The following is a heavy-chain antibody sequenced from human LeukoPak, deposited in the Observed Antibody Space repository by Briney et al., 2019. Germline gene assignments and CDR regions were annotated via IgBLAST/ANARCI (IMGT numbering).Heavy chain of an antibody. V-gene: IGHV3-7*01. J-gene: IGHJ4*02. Sequence: GGSLRLSCAASGFTFSSYWMSWVRQAPGKGLEWVAKIKQDGSEKYYVDSVKGRFTISRDNAKNSLYLQMNSLRAEDTAVYYCARVGGFVLMVYAEGYYFDYWGQGTLVTVSS. CDR2: IKQDGSEK. CDR3: ARVGGFVLMVYAEGYYFDY. CDR1: GFTFSSYW. D-gene: IGHD2-8*01.